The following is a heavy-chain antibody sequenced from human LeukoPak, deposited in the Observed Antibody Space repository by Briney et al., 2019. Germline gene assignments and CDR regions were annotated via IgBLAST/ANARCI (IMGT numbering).Heavy chain of an antibody. CDR2: INPNSGGT. J-gene: IGHJ5*02. CDR3: ARSIAAAGTGWFDP. Sequence: ASVKVSCRASGYTFTVYYMHWVRQAPGQGLEWMGWINPNSGGTNYAQKFQGRVTITRDTSISTAYMELSSLRSDDTAVYYCARSIAAAGTGWFDPWGQGTLVTVSS. CDR1: GYTFTVYY. V-gene: IGHV1-2*02. D-gene: IGHD6-13*01.